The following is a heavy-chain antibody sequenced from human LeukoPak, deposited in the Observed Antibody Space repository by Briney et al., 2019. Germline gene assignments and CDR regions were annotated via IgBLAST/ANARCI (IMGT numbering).Heavy chain of an antibody. J-gene: IGHJ3*02. CDR2: IIPILNIA. D-gene: IGHD2-21*02. Sequence: SVKVSCKASGGTFSSYAFTWVRQAPGQGLEWMGRIIPILNIANYAQKFQGRVTLTADKSTSTAYIEMNTLRSEDTAVYYWDQWGDHGFDIWGPGTMVTVSS. CDR1: GGTFSSYA. V-gene: IGHV1-69*04. CDR3: DQWGDHGFDI.